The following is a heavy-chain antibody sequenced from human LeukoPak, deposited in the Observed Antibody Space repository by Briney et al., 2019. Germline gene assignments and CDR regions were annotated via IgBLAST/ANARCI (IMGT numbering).Heavy chain of an antibody. CDR1: GYSISSGYY. D-gene: IGHD4-11*01. J-gene: IGHJ4*02. Sequence: SETLSLTCAVSGYSISSGYYWGWIRQPPGKGLEWIGSIYHSGSTYYNPSLKSRVTIPVDTSKNQFSLKLGSVTAADTAVYYCARRTVTTSYFDYWGQGTLVTVSS. V-gene: IGHV4-38-2*01. CDR2: IYHSGST. CDR3: ARRTVTTSYFDY.